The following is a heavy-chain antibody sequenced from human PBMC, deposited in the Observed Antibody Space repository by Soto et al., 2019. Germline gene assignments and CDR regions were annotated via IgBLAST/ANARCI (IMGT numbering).Heavy chain of an antibody. V-gene: IGHV1-18*01. CDR1: GYTFTNYG. Sequence: QVQLVQSGAEVKKPGASVKVSCKASGYTFTNYGISWVRQAPGQGLEWMGWISAYNGNTKYAQKLQGRVTMTTDTATSTAYMELRSLRSDDTAVYYCARGVGSGGYYNQYNWFDPWGQGTLVTVSS. CDR3: ARGVGSGGYYNQYNWFDP. D-gene: IGHD3-10*01. J-gene: IGHJ5*02. CDR2: ISAYNGNT.